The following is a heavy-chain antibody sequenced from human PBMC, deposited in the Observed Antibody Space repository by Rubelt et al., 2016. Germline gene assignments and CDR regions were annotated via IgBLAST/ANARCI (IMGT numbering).Heavy chain of an antibody. CDR2: IYTSGST. V-gene: IGHV4-4*07. J-gene: IGHJ4*02. Sequence: ESGPGLVKPSETLSLICTVSGGSISSYYWSWIRQPAGKGLEWIGRIYTSGSTNYNPSLKSRVTMSVDTSKNQFSLKLSSVTAADTAVYYCARGDPDRGSRTVTLDYWGQGTLVTVSS. D-gene: IGHD4-17*01. CDR1: GGSISSYY. CDR3: ARGDPDRGSRTVTLDY.